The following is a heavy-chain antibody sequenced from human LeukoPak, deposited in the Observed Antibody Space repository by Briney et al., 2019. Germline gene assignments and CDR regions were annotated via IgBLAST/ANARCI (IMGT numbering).Heavy chain of an antibody. CDR3: ARGRRIGRELRYYYGMDV. CDR2: INPNSGGT. J-gene: IGHJ6*02. Sequence: ASVKVSCKASGYTFTGFYMHWVRQAPGQGLEWMGWINPNSGGTNYAQKFQGRVTMTRDTSISTAYMELSRLRSDDTAVYYCARGRRIGRELRYYYGMDVWGQGTTVTVSS. D-gene: IGHD1-26*01. V-gene: IGHV1-2*02. CDR1: GYTFTGFY.